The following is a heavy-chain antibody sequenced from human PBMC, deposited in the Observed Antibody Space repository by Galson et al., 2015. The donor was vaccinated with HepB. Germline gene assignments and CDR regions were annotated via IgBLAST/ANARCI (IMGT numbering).Heavy chain of an antibody. J-gene: IGHJ6*02. CDR3: TTDLFGLFGDYYYGLDI. CDR1: GFIFSNAW. Sequence: YLRLSCATSGFIFSNAWMSWIRQAPGKGLEWVGRIRSKTDAGTTEYPTYVKGRFSISRDDSKITLYLQMDSLKSEDTGVYYCTTDLFGLFGDYYYGLDIWGQGATVIVSS. D-gene: IGHD3-3*01. CDR2: IRSKTDAGTT. V-gene: IGHV3-15*01.